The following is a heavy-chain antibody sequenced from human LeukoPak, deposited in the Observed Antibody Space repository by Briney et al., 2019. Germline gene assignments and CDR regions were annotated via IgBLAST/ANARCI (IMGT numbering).Heavy chain of an antibody. V-gene: IGHV3-53*01. Sequence: PGGSLRLSCAASGFTVSGNYMSWVRQAPGKGLEWVSAISSDGNTYYADSVKGRFTISRDNSKNTLYLQMNSLRAEDTAVYYCARLTYGEKFEYWGQGTLVTASS. CDR2: ISSDGNT. CDR1: GFTVSGNY. D-gene: IGHD4-17*01. CDR3: ARLTYGEKFEY. J-gene: IGHJ4*02.